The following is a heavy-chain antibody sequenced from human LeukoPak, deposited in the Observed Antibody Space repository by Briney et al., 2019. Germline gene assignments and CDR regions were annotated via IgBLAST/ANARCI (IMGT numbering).Heavy chain of an antibody. CDR2: ISGSGGST. V-gene: IGHV3-23*01. CDR1: GFTFSSYA. CDR3: AKGAQLWLRVIFDY. D-gene: IGHD5-18*01. J-gene: IGHJ4*02. Sequence: GRSLRLSCAASGFTFSSYAMSWVRQAPGKGLEWVSAISGSGGSTYYADSVKGRFTISRDDSKNTLYLQMNSRRAVYTAVYYCAKGAQLWLRVIFDYWGQGTLVTVSS.